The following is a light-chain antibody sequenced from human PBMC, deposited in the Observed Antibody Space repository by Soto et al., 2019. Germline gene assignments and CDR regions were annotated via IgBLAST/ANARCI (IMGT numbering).Light chain of an antibody. CDR1: ENIISN. Sequence: EIVMTQSPATLSVSPGERATLSCRASENIISNLAWYQQKSGQAPRLLIYGASTRATGIPARFSGSGSGTEFTLTISSLQSEDFEVYYCQQYNNWPITFGQGTLLEV. V-gene: IGKV3-15*01. J-gene: IGKJ5*01. CDR2: GAS. CDR3: QQYNNWPIT.